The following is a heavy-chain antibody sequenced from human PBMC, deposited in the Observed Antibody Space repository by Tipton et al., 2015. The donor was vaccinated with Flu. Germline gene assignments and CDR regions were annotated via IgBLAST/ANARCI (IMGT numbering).Heavy chain of an antibody. Sequence: PSLTCTVSGASINSNFWSWIRQSPGKGLEWIGYIYSGGSTKYNPYFESRVTMSIDTSKNQFSLKLSSVTAADTAVYYCSRDFCSGGFCYPDYWGQGTLVTVSS. J-gene: IGHJ4*02. D-gene: IGHD2-15*01. CDR2: IYSGGST. V-gene: IGHV4-59*08. CDR3: SRDFCSGGFCYPDY. CDR1: GASINSNF.